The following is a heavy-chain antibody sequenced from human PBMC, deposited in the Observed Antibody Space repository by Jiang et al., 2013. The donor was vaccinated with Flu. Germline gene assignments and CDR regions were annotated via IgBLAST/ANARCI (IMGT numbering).Heavy chain of an antibody. CDR3: ARLPGVAAAGTRPYFDY. CDR1: GGSITINNYY. J-gene: IGHJ4*02. Sequence: GSGLVKPPETLSLTCTVSGGSITINNYYWGWIRQPPGKELEWIGSINYSGSTYYNPSLKSRVTMSVDTSKNQFSLRLSSVTAADTAVYYCARLPGVAAAGTRPYFDYWGQGTLVTVSS. CDR2: INYSGST. V-gene: IGHV4-39*07. D-gene: IGHD6-13*01.